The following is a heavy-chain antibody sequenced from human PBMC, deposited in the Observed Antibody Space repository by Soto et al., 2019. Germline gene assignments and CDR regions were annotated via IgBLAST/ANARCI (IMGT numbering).Heavy chain of an antibody. CDR2: INTRSTTM. CDR1: GFTFGSYS. J-gene: IGHJ3*02. Sequence: EVQLVESGGGLVQPGGSLRLSCAASGFTFGSYSMNWVRQAPGKGLEWVSYINTRSTTMYYADSVKGRFTISRDNAKDSLYLQMNSLRAEDTAVYYCARDASRYCSYTGCFAFDIWGQGTMVTVSS. V-gene: IGHV3-48*01. D-gene: IGHD2-2*01. CDR3: ARDASRYCSYTGCFAFDI.